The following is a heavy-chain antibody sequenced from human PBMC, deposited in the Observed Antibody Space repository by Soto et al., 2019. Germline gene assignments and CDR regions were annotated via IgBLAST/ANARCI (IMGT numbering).Heavy chain of an antibody. Sequence: SETLSLTCTVSGGSISSGGYYWSWIRQHPGKGLERIGYIYYSGSTYYNPSLKSRVTISVDTSKNQFSLKLSSVTAADTAVYYCARDRQYYDSSGYYSSYYYYGMDVWGQGTTVTVSS. V-gene: IGHV4-31*03. CDR2: IYYSGST. D-gene: IGHD3-22*01. CDR1: GGSISSGGYY. J-gene: IGHJ6*02. CDR3: ARDRQYYDSSGYYSSYYYYGMDV.